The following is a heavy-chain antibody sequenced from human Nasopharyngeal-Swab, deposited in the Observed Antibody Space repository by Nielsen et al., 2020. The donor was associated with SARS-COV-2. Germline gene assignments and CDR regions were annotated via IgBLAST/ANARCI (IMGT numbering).Heavy chain of an antibody. Sequence: SGPKLVKPTETLTLTCTATGCSISDARKGVGWISQTTGKALGWLANSFSNDEKSYSTSLKSRITISKDTSKSQVVLTMTNMDPVDTATYYCARMRRVYDYVWGSYLSDAFDIWGQGTMVTVSS. CDR3: ARMRRVYDYVWGSYLSDAFDI. V-gene: IGHV2-26*01. D-gene: IGHD3-16*02. J-gene: IGHJ3*02. CDR2: SFSNDEK. CDR1: GCSISDARKG.